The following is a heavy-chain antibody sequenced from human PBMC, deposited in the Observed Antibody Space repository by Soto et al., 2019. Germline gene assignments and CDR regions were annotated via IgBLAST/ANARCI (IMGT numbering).Heavy chain of an antibody. CDR3: ASYLEQLVLYGMDV. CDR2: ISAYNGNT. Sequence: QVQLVQSGAEVKNPGASVKVSCKASGYTFPSYVISWVRQAPGQGLEWMGWISAYNGNTNYAQKFQGRVTMTTNTSTSTAYMELRSLRSDDTAVYYCASYLEQLVLYGMDVWGQGTTVTVSS. J-gene: IGHJ6*02. V-gene: IGHV1-18*01. D-gene: IGHD6-13*01. CDR1: GYTFPSYV.